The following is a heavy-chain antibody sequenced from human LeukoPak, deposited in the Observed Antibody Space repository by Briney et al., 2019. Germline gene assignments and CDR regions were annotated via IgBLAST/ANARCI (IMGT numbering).Heavy chain of an antibody. CDR2: IDGSGGSP. D-gene: IGHD3-3*01. CDR3: ARGKDHDFWNPFDF. V-gene: IGHV3-23*01. J-gene: IGHJ4*02. Sequence: SGGSLRLSCAASGFTFSSYAMSWVRQAPGKGLEWVSGIDGSGGSPPSADSVKGRFTISRDISKNTLYLQMDSLRAEDTAAYYCARGKDHDFWNPFDFWGQGTLVTVSS. CDR1: GFTFSSYA.